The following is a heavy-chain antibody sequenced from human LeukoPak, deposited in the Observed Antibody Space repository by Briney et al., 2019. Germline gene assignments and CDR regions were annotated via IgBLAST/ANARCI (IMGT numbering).Heavy chain of an antibody. CDR1: GFTFSDYY. J-gene: IGHJ4*02. V-gene: IGHV3-11*06. Sequence: KTGGSLRLSCAASGFTFSDYYMSWIRQAPGKGLEWISYISSSSSYTNYADSVKGRFTISRDNAKNSLYLQMNSLRAEDTAVYYCARDYCSSGSCYSDYWGQGTLVTVSS. CDR2: ISSSSSYT. D-gene: IGHD2-15*01. CDR3: ARDYCSSGSCYSDY.